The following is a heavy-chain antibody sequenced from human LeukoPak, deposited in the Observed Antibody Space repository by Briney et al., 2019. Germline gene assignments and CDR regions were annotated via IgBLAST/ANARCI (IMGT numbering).Heavy chain of an antibody. Sequence: ASVKVSCKASGYTFTVYYIHWVRQAPGQGLEWMGWVNSDSGATNCEQKFQSRVTMTRDTSINTVYLELSSLTSDDTAIYYCARKDAGPSSFDYWGQGSLVTVSS. V-gene: IGHV1-2*02. CDR1: GYTFTVYY. CDR2: VNSDSGAT. J-gene: IGHJ4*02. CDR3: ARKDAGPSSFDY.